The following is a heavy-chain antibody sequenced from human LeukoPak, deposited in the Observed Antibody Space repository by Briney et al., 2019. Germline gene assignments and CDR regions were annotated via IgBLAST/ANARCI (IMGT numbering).Heavy chain of an antibody. CDR2: IRNKANSYTT. CDR3: VRAGIVTTPYFFDY. J-gene: IGHJ4*02. Sequence: GGSLRLSCAASGFTFSDHYMDWVRQAPGKGLEWVRRIRNKANSYTTEYAASVKTRFTISRDDSKSSLYLQMNSLKSEDTAVYYCVRAGIVTTPYFFDYWGQGTLVIVSS. CDR1: GFTFSDHY. V-gene: IGHV3-72*01. D-gene: IGHD5-12*01.